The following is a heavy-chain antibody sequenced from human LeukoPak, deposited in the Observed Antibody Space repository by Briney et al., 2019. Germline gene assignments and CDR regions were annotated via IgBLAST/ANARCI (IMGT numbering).Heavy chain of an antibody. CDR3: AKGYSNFPHGDYYYYMDV. Sequence: GASVKVSCKASGGTFSSYAISWVRQAPGQGLEWMGGIIPIFGTANYAQKFQGRVTITADKSTSTAYMELSSLRSEDTAVYYCAKGYSNFPHGDYYYYMDVWGKGTTVTISS. J-gene: IGHJ6*03. V-gene: IGHV1-69*06. CDR2: IIPIFGTA. CDR1: GGTFSSYA. D-gene: IGHD4-11*01.